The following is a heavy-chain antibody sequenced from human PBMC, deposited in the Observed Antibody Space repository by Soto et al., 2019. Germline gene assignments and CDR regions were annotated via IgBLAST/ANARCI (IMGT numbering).Heavy chain of an antibody. CDR3: ARDMRGYNYEVTPLDH. V-gene: IGHV3-48*03. D-gene: IGHD3-22*01. CDR1: GFTFSHHE. J-gene: IGHJ4*02. CDR2: ITGGGAII. Sequence: PRLSWAASGFTFSHHEMNWVRQAPGKGLEWLSYITGGGAIIYYADSVKGRFTISRDNAKSSLYLQMNSLRAEDTAVYYCARDMRGYNYEVTPLDHWGQGVLVTVSS.